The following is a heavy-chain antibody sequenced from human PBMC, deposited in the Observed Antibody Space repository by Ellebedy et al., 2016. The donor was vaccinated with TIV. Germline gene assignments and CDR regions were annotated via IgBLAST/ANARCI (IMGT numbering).Heavy chain of an antibody. D-gene: IGHD4-17*01. CDR2: IYPGDSDT. V-gene: IGHV5-51*01. Sequence: PGGSLRLSCKASGYSFSTYWIGWVRQMPGKGLEWMGIIYPGDSDTRTSASLEGHVTISADGSISTAYLHWSSLKAADTAIYYCARLHRDYGDFLDAFDFWGQGTMATVSS. CDR1: GYSFSTYW. CDR3: ARLHRDYGDFLDAFDF. J-gene: IGHJ3*01.